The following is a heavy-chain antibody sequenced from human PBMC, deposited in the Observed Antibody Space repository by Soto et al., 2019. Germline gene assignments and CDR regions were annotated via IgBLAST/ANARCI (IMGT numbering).Heavy chain of an antibody. CDR1: GGSISSYY. CDR3: ARLGEGNAFDI. V-gene: IGHV4-59*08. Sequence: SETLSVTCTVSGGSISSYYWSWIRQPPGKGLEWIGYIYYSGSTNYNPSLKSRVTISVDTSKNQFSLKLSSVTAADTAVYYCARLGEGNAFDIWGQGTMVTVSS. D-gene: IGHD2-21*01. J-gene: IGHJ3*02. CDR2: IYYSGST.